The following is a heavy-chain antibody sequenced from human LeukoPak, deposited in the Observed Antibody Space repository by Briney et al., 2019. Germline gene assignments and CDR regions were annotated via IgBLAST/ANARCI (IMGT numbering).Heavy chain of an antibody. J-gene: IGHJ4*02. D-gene: IGHD4-17*01. CDR2: IYHSGST. V-gene: IGHV4-38-2*02. Sequence: PSETLSLTCTVSGYSISSGYYWGWIRQPPGKGLEWIGSIYHSGSTYYNPSLKSRVTISVDTSKNQFSLKLSSVTAADTAVYYCARVMTTVTMDYWGQGTLVTVSS. CDR3: ARVMTTVTMDY. CDR1: GYSISSGYY.